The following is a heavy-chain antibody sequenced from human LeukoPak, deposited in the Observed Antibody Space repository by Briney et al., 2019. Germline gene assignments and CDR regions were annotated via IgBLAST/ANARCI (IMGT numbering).Heavy chain of an antibody. CDR3: PVLRTYYFDY. CDR1: GYTFTGYY. CDR2: INPNSGGT. V-gene: IGHV1-2*06. J-gene: IGHJ4*02. D-gene: IGHD2/OR15-2a*01. Sequence: GASVKVSFKASGYTFTGYYKHWVRQAPGQGLEWMGRINPNSGGTNYAQKFQGRVTMTSEKSMNTALKDLSRLESDDTAGYYCPVLRTYYFDYWGQGTLVTVSS.